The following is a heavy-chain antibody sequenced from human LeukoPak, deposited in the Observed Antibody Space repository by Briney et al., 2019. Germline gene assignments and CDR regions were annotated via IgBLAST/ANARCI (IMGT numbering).Heavy chain of an antibody. CDR1: GGSISSYY. D-gene: IGHD6-13*01. V-gene: IGHV4-59*01. CDR3: ARDHGSGSWYGDAFDI. J-gene: IGHJ3*02. Sequence: SETLSLTCTVSGGSISSYYWSWIRQPPGKGREGIGYIFYSGSTTYNSSLKSRVTISVDTSNNQFSLKLSSVTAADTAVYYCARDHGSGSWYGDAFDIWGQGTMVTVSS. CDR2: IFYSGST.